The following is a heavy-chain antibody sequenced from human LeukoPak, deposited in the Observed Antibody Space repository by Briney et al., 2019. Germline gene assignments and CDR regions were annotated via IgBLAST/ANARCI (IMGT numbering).Heavy chain of an antibody. Sequence: ASVKVSCKASGYSFTNYGISWVRQAPGQGFEWMGWISAHNGNTNYAQKLQGRVTMTTDTSTSTAYMELRTLRSDDTAVYYCARDHSYASRGGSFDYWGQGTLVTVSS. CDR2: ISAHNGNT. D-gene: IGHD3-16*01. CDR1: GYSFTNYG. J-gene: IGHJ4*02. V-gene: IGHV1-18*01. CDR3: ARDHSYASRGGSFDY.